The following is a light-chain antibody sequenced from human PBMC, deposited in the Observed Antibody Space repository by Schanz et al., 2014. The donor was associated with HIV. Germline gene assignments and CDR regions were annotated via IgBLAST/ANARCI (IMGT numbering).Light chain of an antibody. CDR1: QSVGSN. V-gene: IGKV3-11*01. CDR2: GAS. J-gene: IGKJ4*01. CDR3: QQRSDWPALT. Sequence: PGERATLSCRASQSVGSNFLAWYQQKPGQGPRLLIYGASNRATGIPARFSGSGSGTDFSLTISSLEPEDFAVYYCQQRSDWPALTFGGGTKVEIK.